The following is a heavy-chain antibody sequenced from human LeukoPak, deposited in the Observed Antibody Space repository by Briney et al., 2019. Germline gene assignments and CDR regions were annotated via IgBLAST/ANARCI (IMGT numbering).Heavy chain of an antibody. V-gene: IGHV3-23*01. CDR3: AKRDSAGLHYFDY. J-gene: IGHJ4*02. D-gene: IGHD5-18*01. Sequence: GGSLRLPCAASGFTFNYYAMSWVRQAPGKGLEWVSTLGKSGSTYYADSVKGRFTISRDNSKSTLYLQMNSLRAEDTAVYYCAKRDSAGLHYFDYRGQGTLVTVSS. CDR1: GFTFNYYA. CDR2: LGKSGST.